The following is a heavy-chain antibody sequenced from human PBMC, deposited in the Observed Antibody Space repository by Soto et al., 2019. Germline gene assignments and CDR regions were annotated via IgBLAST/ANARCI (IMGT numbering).Heavy chain of an antibody. V-gene: IGHV1-2*02. CDR1: GYTFTAYS. J-gene: IGHJ4*01. CDR3: XREASAVISLDY. CDR2: FNPNSGDT. D-gene: IGHD6-19*01. Sequence: QVQLVQSGAEVKKPGASVKVSCKASGYTFTAYSMHWVRQAPGQGLEWMGWFNPNSGDTIYAQSFQGRVTLTRDTSISTAYMEXXGXXXXXXXXXXXXREASAVISLDY.